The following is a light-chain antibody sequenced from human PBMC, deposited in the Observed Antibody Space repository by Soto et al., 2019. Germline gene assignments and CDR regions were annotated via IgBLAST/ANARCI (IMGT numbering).Light chain of an antibody. CDR1: QSVSSGY. CDR2: GAS. Sequence: EIVMTQSPATLSVSPGERATLSCRASQSVSSGYLAWYQQKPGQAPRLLIYGASSRATGIPDRCSGSGSGTDFIIIIISLEPAEVAADYCKQYGRSRPRTFGQGTKVDIK. J-gene: IGKJ1*01. CDR3: KQYGRSRPRT. V-gene: IGKV3-20*01.